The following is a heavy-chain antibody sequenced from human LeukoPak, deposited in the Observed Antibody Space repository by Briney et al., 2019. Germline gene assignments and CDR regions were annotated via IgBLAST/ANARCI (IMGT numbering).Heavy chain of an antibody. CDR1: GFTFSTYW. Sequence: PGGSLRLSCEASGFTFSTYWMSWVRQAPGKGLEWVANIKQDGSEKYYVDSVKGRFTISRDNAQNSLYLQMNSLRAEDTAVYFCARASPYYYGMDVWGQGTTVTVSS. V-gene: IGHV3-7*03. CDR3: ARASPYYYGMDV. J-gene: IGHJ6*02. CDR2: IKQDGSEK.